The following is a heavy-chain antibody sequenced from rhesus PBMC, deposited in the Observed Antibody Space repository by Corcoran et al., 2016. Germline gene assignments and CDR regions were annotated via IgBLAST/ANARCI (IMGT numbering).Heavy chain of an antibody. Sequence: QVQLQESGPGLVKPSETLSLTCAVSGGSISSNYWSWIRQVPGKGLEWIVSIFGSGGSTNYNPSLKSRVTISTDTSKNQFSLKLSSVTAADTAVYYCARGSGWARDNSLDVWGRGVLVTVSS. CDR3: ARGSGWARDNSLDV. CDR2: IFGSGGST. V-gene: IGHV4-160*01. J-gene: IGHJ5-2*02. CDR1: GGSISSNY. D-gene: IGHD6-31*01.